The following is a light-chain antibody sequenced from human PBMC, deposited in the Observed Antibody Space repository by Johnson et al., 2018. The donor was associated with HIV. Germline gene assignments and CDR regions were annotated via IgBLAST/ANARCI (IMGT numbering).Light chain of an antibody. CDR2: ENK. V-gene: IGLV1-51*02. CDR1: SSNIGKNY. J-gene: IGLJ1*01. Sequence: QSVLTQPPSVSAAPGQMVSISCSGSSSNIGKNYVSWYQQFPGTAPKLLIHENKKRPSGIPDRFSGSKSGTSATLDITGLQTGDEADYYCGTLDSSLGAWVFVTVTKVTVL. CDR3: GTLDSSLGAWV.